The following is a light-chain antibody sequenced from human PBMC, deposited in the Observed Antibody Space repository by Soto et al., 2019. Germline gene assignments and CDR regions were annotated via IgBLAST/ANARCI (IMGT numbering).Light chain of an antibody. Sequence: EIVLTQSPGTLSLSPGERATLSCRASQSVGLSLAWYQQKPGQAPRLLIYDASERASGIPARFSGSGSGTDFTLTISSLEPEDFAVYYCQQRTSWPPWTFGQGTKVDIK. CDR3: QQRTSWPPWT. J-gene: IGKJ1*01. CDR1: QSVGLS. V-gene: IGKV3-11*01. CDR2: DAS.